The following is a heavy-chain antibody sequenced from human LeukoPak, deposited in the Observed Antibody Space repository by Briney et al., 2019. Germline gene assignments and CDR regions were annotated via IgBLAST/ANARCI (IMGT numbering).Heavy chain of an antibody. J-gene: IGHJ5*02. CDR1: GFTFDDYA. D-gene: IGHD3-10*01. V-gene: IGHV3-9*01. CDR3: ARANSRSTMVRGVIIRGWFDP. CDR2: ISWNSGST. Sequence: PGRSLRLSCVASGFTFDDYAMHWVRQAPGRGLEWVSGISWNSGSTGYADSVKGRFTISRDNAKNSLYLQMNSLRAEDTALYYCARANSRSTMVRGVIIRGWFDPWGQGTLVTVSS.